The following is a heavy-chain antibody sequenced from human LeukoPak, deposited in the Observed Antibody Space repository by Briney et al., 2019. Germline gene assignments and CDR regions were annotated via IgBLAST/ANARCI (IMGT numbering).Heavy chain of an antibody. J-gene: IGHJ4*02. CDR2: IYYSGST. CDR3: ARVLLGYGDYGGWFDY. CDR1: GGSISNYY. Sequence: SSETLSLTCTVSGGSISNYYWSWIRQHPGKGLEWIGYIYYSGSTYYNPSLKSRVTISVDTSKNQFSLKLSSVTAADTAVYYCARVLLGYGDYGGWFDYWGQGTLVTVSS. V-gene: IGHV4-31*02. D-gene: IGHD4-17*01.